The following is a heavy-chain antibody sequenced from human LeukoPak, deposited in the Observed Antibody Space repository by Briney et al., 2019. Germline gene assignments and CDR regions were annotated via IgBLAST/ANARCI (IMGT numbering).Heavy chain of an antibody. CDR3: ARDTTAPGWHLGAFDI. Sequence: ASVKVSCKASGYTFTSYGISWVRQAPGQGLEWMGWISAYNGNTNYAQKLQGRVTMTTDTSTSTAYMELRSLRSDDTAVYYYARDTTAPGWHLGAFDIWGQGTMVTVSS. D-gene: IGHD2/OR15-2a*01. CDR2: ISAYNGNT. V-gene: IGHV1-18*01. CDR1: GYTFTSYG. J-gene: IGHJ3*02.